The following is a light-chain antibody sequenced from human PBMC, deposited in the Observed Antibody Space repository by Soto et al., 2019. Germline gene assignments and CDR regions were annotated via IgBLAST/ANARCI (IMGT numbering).Light chain of an antibody. V-gene: IGLV2-23*01. J-gene: IGLJ1*01. CDR1: SNNIGSYNL. CDR3: CSYASGSTPYV. CDR2: EGS. Sequence: QSALTQPASVSGSPGQSITISCTGTSNNIGSYNLVSWYQQHPGKAPKLMIYEGSKRPSGVSNRFSGSKSGNTASLTISGLQAEDEADYYCCSYASGSTPYVFGTGTKLTVL.